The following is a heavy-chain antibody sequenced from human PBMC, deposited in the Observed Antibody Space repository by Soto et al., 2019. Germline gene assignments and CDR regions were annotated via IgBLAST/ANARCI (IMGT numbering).Heavy chain of an antibody. CDR2: LSSSGAT. Sequence: QMQLEESGPGLVKPSETLSLTCSVSGGSVSDYDWHWIRQSPGKGLEWIGKLSSSGATSYSPPLKNRVAILLVGAHKRLPIEMTSGTAANAALYYCASNSRTDDADRAGTLNIWGQGTHVTVSS. V-gene: IGHV4-4*09. J-gene: IGHJ4*03. D-gene: IGHD6-13*01. CDR1: GGSVSDYD. CDR3: ASNSRTDDADRAGTLNI.